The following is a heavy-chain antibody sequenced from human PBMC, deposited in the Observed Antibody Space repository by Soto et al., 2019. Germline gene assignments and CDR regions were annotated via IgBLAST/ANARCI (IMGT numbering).Heavy chain of an antibody. D-gene: IGHD6-13*01. J-gene: IGHJ4*02. CDR3: ASWYSNSWSNFDY. CDR1: GGSVSSGNYY. Sequence: SETLSLTCTVSGGSVSSGNYYWNWIRQSPGKGLEWIGYMYYSGSTNYNPSLKSRVTISVDTSKNQFSLKLSSVTAADTAVYYCASWYSNSWSNFDYWGKGXLVTVSS. V-gene: IGHV4-61*01. CDR2: MYYSGST.